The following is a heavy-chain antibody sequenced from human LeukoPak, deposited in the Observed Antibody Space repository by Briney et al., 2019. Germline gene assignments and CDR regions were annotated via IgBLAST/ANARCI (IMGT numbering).Heavy chain of an antibody. CDR2: IYTSGST. CDR3: ARGRMIRAGNAFDI. V-gene: IGHV4-61*02. J-gene: IGHJ3*02. CDR1: GGSISSGSYY. D-gene: IGHD3-22*01. Sequence: SETLSLTCTVSGGSISSGSYYWSWIRQPAGKGLEWFGRIYTSGSTNYNPSLKSRVTISVDTSKNQFSLKLSSVTAADTAVYYCARGRMIRAGNAFDIWGQGTMVTVSS.